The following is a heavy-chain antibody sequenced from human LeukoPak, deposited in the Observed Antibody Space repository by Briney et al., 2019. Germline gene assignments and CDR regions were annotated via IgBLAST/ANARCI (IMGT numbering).Heavy chain of an antibody. V-gene: IGHV3-48*03. J-gene: IGHJ6*04. CDR1: GFTFSSYE. CDR3: AELGITMIGGV. D-gene: IGHD3-10*02. Sequence: GGSLRLSCAASGFTFSSYEMNWVRQAPGKGLEWVSYISSSGSTIYYADSVKGRFTISRDNAKNSLYLQMNSLRAEDTAVYYCAELGITMIGGVWGKRTTVTVSS. CDR2: ISSSGSTI.